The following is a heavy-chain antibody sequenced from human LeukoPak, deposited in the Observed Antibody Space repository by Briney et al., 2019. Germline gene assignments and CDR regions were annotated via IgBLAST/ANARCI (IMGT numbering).Heavy chain of an antibody. CDR1: GFTFSSYA. CDR2: ISYDGSNK. D-gene: IGHD6-19*01. Sequence: GGSLRLSCAASGFTFSSYAMHWVRQAPGKGLEWVAVISYDGSNKYYADSVKGRFTISRDNSKNTLYLQMNSLRAEDTAVYYCARVSETASRKYSSYRYWGQGTLVTVSS. V-gene: IGHV3-30*04. CDR3: ARVSETASRKYSSYRY. J-gene: IGHJ4*02.